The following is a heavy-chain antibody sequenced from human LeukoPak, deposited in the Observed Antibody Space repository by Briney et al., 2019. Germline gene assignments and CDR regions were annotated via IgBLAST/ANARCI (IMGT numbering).Heavy chain of an antibody. D-gene: IGHD6-19*01. CDR2: MSHNGDST. V-gene: IGHV1-46*01. J-gene: IGHJ5*02. CDR1: VYPFTKFY. CDR3: ARDNSDTVKGECSGACYWWFDP. Sequence: ASVKVSCKASVYPFTKFYMHWVRQAPGHGLEWMGLMSHNGDSTLYSQKFQGRVTMTRDTSTSTDYMELSSLRSEDTAVYYCARDNSDTVKGECSGACYWWFDPWGQGTLVTVSS.